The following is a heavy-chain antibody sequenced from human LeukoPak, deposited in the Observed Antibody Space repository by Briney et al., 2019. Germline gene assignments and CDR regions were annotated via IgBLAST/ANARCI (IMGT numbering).Heavy chain of an antibody. Sequence: GASVKVSCKASGYTFTSYAMNWVRQAPGQGLEWMGWINTNTGNPTYAQGFTGRFVFSLDTSVSTAYLQISSLKAEDTAVYYCARGGYSYGYDREGDWFDPWGQGTLVTVSS. CDR2: INTNTGNP. CDR1: GYTFTSYA. D-gene: IGHD5-18*01. CDR3: ARGGYSYGYDREGDWFDP. J-gene: IGHJ5*02. V-gene: IGHV7-4-1*02.